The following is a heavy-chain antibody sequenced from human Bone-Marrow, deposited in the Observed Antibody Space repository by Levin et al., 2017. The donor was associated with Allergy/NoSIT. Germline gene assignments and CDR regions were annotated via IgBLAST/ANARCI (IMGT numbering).Heavy chain of an antibody. CDR3: VRDQGTNKDF. CDR2: MYSSGTT. D-gene: IGHD1-7*01. J-gene: IGHJ4*02. V-gene: IGHV4-4*07. CDR1: GGSLSTYF. Sequence: GSLRLSCTVSGGSLSTYFWSWIRQPAGKGLEWVGRMYSSGTTIYNPSLKSRVTLSIDTSKNQFSLKLTSATVADTAVYYCVRDQGTNKDFWGQGTRVTVSS.